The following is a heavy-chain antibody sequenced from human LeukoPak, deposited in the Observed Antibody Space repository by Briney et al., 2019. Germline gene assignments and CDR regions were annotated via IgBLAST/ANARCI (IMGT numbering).Heavy chain of an antibody. V-gene: IGHV3-53*01. Sequence: PGGSLRLSCAASGFTVSSNYMSWVRQAPGKGLEWVSVIYSGGSTYYADSVKGRFTISRDNSKNTLYLQMNSLRAEDTAVYYCARDLFYDYVWGSYRLDHGMDAWGQGTTVTVSS. J-gene: IGHJ6*02. CDR3: ARDLFYDYVWGSYRLDHGMDA. D-gene: IGHD3-16*02. CDR1: GFTVSSNY. CDR2: IYSGGST.